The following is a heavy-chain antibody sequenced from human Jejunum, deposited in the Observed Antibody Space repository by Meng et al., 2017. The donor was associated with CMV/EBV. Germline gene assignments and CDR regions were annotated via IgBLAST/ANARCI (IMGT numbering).Heavy chain of an antibody. V-gene: IGHV3-74*01. Sequence: SGFTFSEYWMYWVRQAPGKGLVWVSRISPDGGSPNYGDSMKGRFVTTRDNARNTLYLQLNNLRVEDAGRYYCDRTFEGGTFGFRYWGQGTLVTVSS. CDR1: GFTFSEYW. CDR3: DRTFEGGTFGFRY. D-gene: IGHD3-3*02. J-gene: IGHJ4*02. CDR2: ISPDGGSP.